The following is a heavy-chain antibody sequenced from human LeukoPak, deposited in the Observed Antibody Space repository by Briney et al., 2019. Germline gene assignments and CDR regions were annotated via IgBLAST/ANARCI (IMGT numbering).Heavy chain of an antibody. CDR3: ARDWSSGSSRLMDY. Sequence: GGSLRLSCAASGFTFSSYAMHWVRQAPGKGLEWVAVISYDGSNKYYADSVKGRFTISRDNAKNSLYLQMNSLRAEDTAVYYCARDWSSGSSRLMDYWGQGTLVTVSS. J-gene: IGHJ4*02. V-gene: IGHV3-30*04. D-gene: IGHD1-26*01. CDR1: GFTFSSYA. CDR2: ISYDGSNK.